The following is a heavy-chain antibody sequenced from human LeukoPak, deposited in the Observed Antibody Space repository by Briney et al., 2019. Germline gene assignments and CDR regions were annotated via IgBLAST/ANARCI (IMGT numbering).Heavy chain of an antibody. CDR3: ARAKKHRGGLYYSSSWYYWFDP. Sequence: ASVKVSYKASGYTFTSYDINWVRQATGHGLEWMGWMNPNSGNTGYAQKFQGRVTMTRNTSISTAYMELSSLRSEDTAVYYCARAKKHRGGLYYSSSWYYWFDPWGQGTLVTVSS. V-gene: IGHV1-8*01. D-gene: IGHD6-13*01. J-gene: IGHJ5*02. CDR2: MNPNSGNT. CDR1: GYTFTSYD.